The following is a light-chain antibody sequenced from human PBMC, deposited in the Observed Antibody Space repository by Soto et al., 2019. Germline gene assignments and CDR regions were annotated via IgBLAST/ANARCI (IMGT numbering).Light chain of an antibody. Sequence: DIQMTQWPSTLSASVGDRVTITCRASQSISSWLAWYQQKPGKAPKLLIYKASSLESGVPSRFSGSGSGTEFTLTISSLQPDDFATYYCQHYNIYPTFGQGTKLDIK. CDR3: QHYNIYPT. J-gene: IGKJ1*01. CDR2: KAS. V-gene: IGKV1-5*03. CDR1: QSISSW.